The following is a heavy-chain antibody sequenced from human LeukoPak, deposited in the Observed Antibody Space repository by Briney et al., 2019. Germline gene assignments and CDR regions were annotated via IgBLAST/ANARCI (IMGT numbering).Heavy chain of an antibody. CDR2: ISGSGGRT. V-gene: IGHV3-23*01. CDR3: AKFRMYYDSIFGDY. CDR1: GFTFSSYA. Sequence: PGGSLRLSCAASGFTFSSYAMSWVRQAPGKGLEWVSAISGSGGRTYYADSVKGRFTISRDNSKNTLYLQMNSLRAEDTAVYYCAKFRMYYDSIFGDYWGQGTLVTVSS. D-gene: IGHD3-22*01. J-gene: IGHJ4*02.